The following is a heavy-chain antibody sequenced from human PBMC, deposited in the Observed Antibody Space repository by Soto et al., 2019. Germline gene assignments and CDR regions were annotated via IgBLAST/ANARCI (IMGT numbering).Heavy chain of an antibody. Sequence: SGPTLVNPTQTLTLTCTFSGFSLRTSGVGVGWIRQPPGKALEWLALIYWDNDKRYSPSLKSRLTITKDTSENQVILTMTNMDPVDTGKYYCAQSRCGGDCLQYYASHYYYGVDVWGQGTTVTVSS. CDR2: IYWDNDK. V-gene: IGHV2-5*02. J-gene: IGHJ6*02. D-gene: IGHD2-21*02. CDR1: GFSLRTSGVG. CDR3: AQSRCGGDCLQYYASHYYYGVDV.